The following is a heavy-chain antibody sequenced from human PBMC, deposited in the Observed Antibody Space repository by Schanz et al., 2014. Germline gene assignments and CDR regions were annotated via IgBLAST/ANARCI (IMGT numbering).Heavy chain of an antibody. V-gene: IGHV3-15*01. CDR2: FKSNVDGGTT. D-gene: IGHD3-22*01. CDR3: TDGSAR. CDR1: GFNFSTYA. J-gene: IGHJ4*02. Sequence: VHLVESGGGVVQPGGSLRLSCAASGFNFSTYALHWVRQAPGKGLEWVGRFKSNVDGGTTDYAAPVKGRFTISRDDSKNTLSLQMNSLKTEDTAVYYCTDGSARWGQGTLVTVSS.